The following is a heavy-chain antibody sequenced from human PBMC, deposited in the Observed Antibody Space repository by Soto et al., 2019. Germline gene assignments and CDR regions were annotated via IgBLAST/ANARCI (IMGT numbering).Heavy chain of an antibody. CDR2: IYYSGST. V-gene: IGHV4-59*12. Sequence: PSETLSLTCTVSGGSISSYYWSWIRQPPGKGLEWIGYIYYSGSTNYNPSLKSRVTISVDTSKNQFSLKLSSVTAADTAVYYCARDRRDGYCSGGSCYLDNYYYYGMDVWGQGTTVTVSS. CDR3: ARDRRDGYCSGGSCYLDNYYYYGMDV. J-gene: IGHJ6*02. CDR1: GGSISSYY. D-gene: IGHD2-15*01.